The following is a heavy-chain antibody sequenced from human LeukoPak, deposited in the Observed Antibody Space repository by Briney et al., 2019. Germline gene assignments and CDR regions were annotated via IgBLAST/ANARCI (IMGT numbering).Heavy chain of an antibody. CDR1: GFAFSDCG. Sequence: GRSLRLSCAASGFAFSDCGMHWVRQFPGKGLEWVAVISYDGSNKYYADSVKGRFTISRDNSNNTLYLQMNSLRAEDTAVYYCARGMTAYLFDYWGQGTLVTVSS. D-gene: IGHD2-21*02. CDR3: ARGMTAYLFDY. V-gene: IGHV3-30*03. J-gene: IGHJ4*02. CDR2: ISYDGSNK.